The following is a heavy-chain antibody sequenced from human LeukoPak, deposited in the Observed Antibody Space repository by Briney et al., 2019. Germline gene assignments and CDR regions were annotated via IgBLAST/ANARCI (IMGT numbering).Heavy chain of an antibody. CDR1: GFTFSSYA. Sequence: HPGRSLRLSCAASGFTFSSYAMHWVRQAPGKGLEWVAVISYDGSNRYYADSVKGRFTISRDNSKSTLYLQMNSLRAEDTAVYYCARDEYCSGGSCHYYYYGVDVWGQGTTVTVSS. J-gene: IGHJ6*02. CDR2: ISYDGSNR. D-gene: IGHD2-15*01. V-gene: IGHV3-30-3*01. CDR3: ARDEYCSGGSCHYYYYGVDV.